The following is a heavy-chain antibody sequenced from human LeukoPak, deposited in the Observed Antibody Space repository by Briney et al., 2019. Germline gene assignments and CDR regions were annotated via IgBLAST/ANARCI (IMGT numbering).Heavy chain of an antibody. Sequence: SETLSLTCTVSGGSISSGDYYWRWIRQPPGKGLEWIGCIYYSGSTYYNPSLKSRVTISVDTSKNQFSLKLSSVTAADTAVYYCASADSYYYFDYWGQGTLVTVSS. J-gene: IGHJ4*02. D-gene: IGHD1-26*01. CDR2: IYYSGST. V-gene: IGHV4-30-4*01. CDR3: ASADSYYYFDY. CDR1: GGSISSGDYY.